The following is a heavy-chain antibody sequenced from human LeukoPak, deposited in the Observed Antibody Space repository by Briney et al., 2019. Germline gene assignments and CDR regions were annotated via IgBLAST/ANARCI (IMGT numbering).Heavy chain of an antibody. Sequence: PSETLSLTCTVSGGSISSYYWSWIRQPPGKGLEWIGYIYYSGSTNYNPSLKSRVTISVDTSKNQFSLKLSSVTAADTAVYYCARISLILEWYYGMDVWGQGTTVTVSS. CDR2: IYYSGST. V-gene: IGHV4-59*08. J-gene: IGHJ6*02. D-gene: IGHD3-3*01. CDR3: ARISLILEWYYGMDV. CDR1: GGSISSYY.